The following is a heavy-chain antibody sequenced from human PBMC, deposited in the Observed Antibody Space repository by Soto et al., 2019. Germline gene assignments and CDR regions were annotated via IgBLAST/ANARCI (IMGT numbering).Heavy chain of an antibody. CDR1: GGTFSSYA. CDR3: ARESITMVRGVIITNWFDP. CDR2: IIPIFGTA. V-gene: IGHV1-69*01. Sequence: QVQLVQSGAEVKKPGSSVKVSCKASGGTFSSYAISWVRQAPGQGLEWMGGIIPIFGTANYAQKFQGRVTITADEYTSTAYMELSSLRSEDTAVYYCARESITMVRGVIITNWFDPWGQGTLVTVSS. D-gene: IGHD3-10*01. J-gene: IGHJ5*02.